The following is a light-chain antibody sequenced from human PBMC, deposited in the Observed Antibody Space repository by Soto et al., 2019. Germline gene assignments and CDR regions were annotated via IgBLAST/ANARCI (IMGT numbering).Light chain of an antibody. V-gene: IGKV1-39*01. J-gene: IGKJ4*01. CDR3: QQSYSAPLT. CDR2: ATS. CDR1: QGITSY. Sequence: DIQMTQSPSSLSASVGDRVTITCRASQGITSYLNWYQQKPGKAPNLLIYATSNLQSGVPSRFRGSGSGTDFTLTISSLQPEDFATYYCQQSYSAPLTFGGGTKVEIK.